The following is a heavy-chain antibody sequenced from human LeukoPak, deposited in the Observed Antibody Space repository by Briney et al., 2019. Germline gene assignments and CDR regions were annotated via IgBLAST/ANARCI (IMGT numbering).Heavy chain of an antibody. J-gene: IGHJ4*02. D-gene: IGHD3-22*01. CDR3: ARDTISNYYDSTGYFSY. Sequence: GASVKVSCKASGYTFTSYGINWVRQAPGQGLEWMGWISAYNGNTNYAQKLQGRVTMTTDTSTSTVYMELRSLSSDDTAVYYCARDTISNYYDSTGYFSYWGQGTLVTVSS. V-gene: IGHV1-18*01. CDR2: ISAYNGNT. CDR1: GYTFTSYG.